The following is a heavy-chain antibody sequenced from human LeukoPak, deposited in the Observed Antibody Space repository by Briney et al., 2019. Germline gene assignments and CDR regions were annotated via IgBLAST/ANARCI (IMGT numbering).Heavy chain of an antibody. CDR2: ISSSSSTI. D-gene: IGHD4-17*01. CDR3: AKDLTTVTTQGDY. CDR1: GFTFSSYS. Sequence: GGSLRLSCAASGFTFSSYSMNWVRQAPGKGLEWVSYISSSSSTIYYADSVKGRFTISRDNVKNSLYLQMNSLRAEDTAVYYCAKDLTTVTTQGDYWGQGTLVTVSS. J-gene: IGHJ4*02. V-gene: IGHV3-48*01.